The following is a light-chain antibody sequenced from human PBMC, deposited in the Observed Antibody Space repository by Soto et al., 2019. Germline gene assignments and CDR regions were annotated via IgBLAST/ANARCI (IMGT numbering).Light chain of an antibody. V-gene: IGLV2-18*01. J-gene: IGLJ1*01. CDR3: SLYTSENAYV. Sequence: QSALTQPPSVSGSPGRSVTISCTGTSTDFVSYNRVSWYQQPPGTAPKLTIYEVSKRPSGVPDRFSGSKSGNTASLTISGLQAADEADYYCSLYTSENAYVFGTGTKVTV. CDR1: STDFVSYNR. CDR2: EVS.